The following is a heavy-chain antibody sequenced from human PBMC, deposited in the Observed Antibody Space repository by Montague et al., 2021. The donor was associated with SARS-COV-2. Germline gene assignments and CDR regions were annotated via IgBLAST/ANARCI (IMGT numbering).Heavy chain of an antibody. CDR1: GGSISSSNW. D-gene: IGHD3-10*01. J-gene: IGHJ4*02. CDR3: ASRGAGWFGSNPERFDY. CDR2: IYHTGST. V-gene: IGHV4-4*02. Sequence: SETLSLTCAVSGGSISSSNWGSWVRQPPGKGLEWIGEIYHTGSTNHNPSRKSRVTISVDKSKNQFSLKLSSVTAADTAVYYCASRGAGWFGSNPERFDYWGQGTLVTVSS.